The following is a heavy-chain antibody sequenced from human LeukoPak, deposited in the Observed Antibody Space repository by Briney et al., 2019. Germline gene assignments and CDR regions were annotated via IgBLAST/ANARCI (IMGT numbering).Heavy chain of an antibody. D-gene: IGHD3-10*01. CDR3: ARELADYYGSGSEPLNWFDP. J-gene: IGHJ5*02. CDR1: GGSISSGGYY. CDR2: IYHSGST. Sequence: SETLSLTCTVSGGSISSGGYYWSWIRQPPGKGLEWIGYIYHSGSTYYNPSLKSRVTISVDTSKNQFSLKLSSVTAADTAVYYCARELADYYGSGSEPLNWFDPWGQGTLVTVSS. V-gene: IGHV4-30-2*02.